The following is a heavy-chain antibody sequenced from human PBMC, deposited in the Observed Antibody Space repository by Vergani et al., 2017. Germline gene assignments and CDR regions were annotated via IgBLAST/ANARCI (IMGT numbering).Heavy chain of an antibody. V-gene: IGHV3-33*01. CDR1: GFTFSSYG. J-gene: IGHJ6*03. CDR2: IWYDGSNK. Sequence: QVQLVESGGGVVQPGRSLRLSCAASGFTFSSYGMHWVRQAPGKGLEWVAVIWYDGSNKYYADSVKGRFTIPRDNSKNTLYLQMNSLRAEDTAVYYCARGGGRVRGVTIYYMDVWGKGTTVTVSS. D-gene: IGHD3-10*01. CDR3: ARGGGRVRGVTIYYMDV.